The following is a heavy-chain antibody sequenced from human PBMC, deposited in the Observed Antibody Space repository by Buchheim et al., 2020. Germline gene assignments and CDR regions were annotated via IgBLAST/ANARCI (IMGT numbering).Heavy chain of an antibody. CDR2: MNPNSGNT. Sequence: QVQLVQSGAEVKKPGASVKVSCKASGYTFTSYDINWVRQATGQGLEWMGWMNPNSGNTGYAQKFQGRVTMTRNTSISTAYMGRSSVRSEDTAVYYCARGLRVVVPAAMMRYYYYVMDVWGQGTT. CDR1: GYTFTSYD. D-gene: IGHD2-2*01. J-gene: IGHJ6*02. V-gene: IGHV1-8*01. CDR3: ARGLRVVVPAAMMRYYYYVMDV.